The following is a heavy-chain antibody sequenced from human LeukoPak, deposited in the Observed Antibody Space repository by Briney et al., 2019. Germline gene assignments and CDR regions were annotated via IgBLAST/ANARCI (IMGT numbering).Heavy chain of an antibody. D-gene: IGHD1-26*01. Sequence: GGSLRLPCAASGFTFSNYGMHWVRQAPGKGLEWVAVIWSGGTDKYYADSVKGRFTVSRDNSKNTLYLQMNSLRAEDTAVYYCGKRLTSWELEYWGQGTLVTVSS. CDR1: GFTFSNYG. J-gene: IGHJ4*02. CDR2: IWSGGTDK. CDR3: GKRLTSWELEY. V-gene: IGHV3-30*02.